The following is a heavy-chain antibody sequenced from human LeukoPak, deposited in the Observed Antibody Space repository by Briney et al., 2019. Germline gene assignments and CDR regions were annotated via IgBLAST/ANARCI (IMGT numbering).Heavy chain of an antibody. J-gene: IGHJ4*02. D-gene: IGHD4-17*01. Sequence: SETLSLTFTVSGYSISSDYYWGWIPQPPGRGLEWIGTISPSGNTYYNPSLKSRVTISVDTSKNQFSLKLSSMTAADTAVYYCARSIGSDYADYWGQGTLVTVSS. V-gene: IGHV4-38-2*02. CDR1: GYSISSDYY. CDR2: ISPSGNT. CDR3: ARSIGSDYADY.